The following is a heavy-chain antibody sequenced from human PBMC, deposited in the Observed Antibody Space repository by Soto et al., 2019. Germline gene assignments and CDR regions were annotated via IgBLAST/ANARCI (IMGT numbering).Heavy chain of an antibody. V-gene: IGHV1-2*04. J-gene: IGHJ6*02. Sequence: QVPLVQSGAEVKKPGASVKVSCKASGYTFTGYYMHWVRQAPGQGLEWMGWINPNSGGTNYAQKFQGWVTMTRDTSISTAYMELSRLRSDDTAVYYCAREEVPPYCSSTSCKYYYYYGMDVWGQGTTVTVSS. CDR3: AREEVPPYCSSTSCKYYYYYGMDV. CDR1: GYTFTGYY. CDR2: INPNSGGT. D-gene: IGHD2-2*01.